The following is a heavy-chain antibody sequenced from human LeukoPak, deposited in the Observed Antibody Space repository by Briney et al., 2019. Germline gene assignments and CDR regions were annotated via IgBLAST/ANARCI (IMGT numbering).Heavy chain of an antibody. CDR2: ISGSGGST. CDR1: GFTFSSYA. J-gene: IGHJ5*02. D-gene: IGHD3-9*01. CDR3: AKEAKKHKSPVALRYFDWSLNWFDP. Sequence: GGSLRLSCAASGFTFSSYAMSWVRQAPGKGLEWVSAISGSGGSTYYADSVKGRFTISRDNSKNTLYLQMNSLRAEDTAVYYCAKEAKKHKSPVALRYFDWSLNWFDPWGQGTLVTVSS. V-gene: IGHV3-23*01.